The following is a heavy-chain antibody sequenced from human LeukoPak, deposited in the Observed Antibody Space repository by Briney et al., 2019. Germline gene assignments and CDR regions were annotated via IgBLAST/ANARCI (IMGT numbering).Heavy chain of an antibody. V-gene: IGHV5-51*01. J-gene: IGHJ3*02. CDR1: ITTYW. CDR3: ARLNNAFDI. CDR2: IYPSDSDT. Sequence: GESLKISCEGSITTYWIAWVRQMPGKGLEWMGIIYPSDSDTRYSPSFQGQVTISADKSISTAYLQWSSLKASDTAMYYCARLNNAFDIWGQGTMVTVSS.